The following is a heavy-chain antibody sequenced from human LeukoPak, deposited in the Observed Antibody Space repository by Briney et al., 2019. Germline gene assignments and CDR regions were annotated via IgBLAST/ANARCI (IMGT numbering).Heavy chain of an antibody. CDR1: GFTFSSYA. J-gene: IGHJ4*02. Sequence: GGSLRLSCAASGFTFSSYAMSWVRQAPGKGPEWVANIKQDGSEKYYVDSVKGRFTISRDNAKNSLYLQMNSLRAEDTAVYYCAREADDGVYYFDYWGQGTLVTVSS. CDR2: IKQDGSEK. D-gene: IGHD5-24*01. V-gene: IGHV3-7*01. CDR3: AREADDGVYYFDY.